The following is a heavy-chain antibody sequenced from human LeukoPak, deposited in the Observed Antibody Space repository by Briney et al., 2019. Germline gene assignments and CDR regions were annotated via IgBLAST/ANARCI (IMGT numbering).Heavy chain of an antibody. CDR2: ISSSSSYI. V-gene: IGHV3-21*01. CDR1: GFTFSSYS. Sequence: GGSLRLSCAASGFTFSSYSMNWVRQAPGKGLEWVSSISSSSSYIYYADSVKGRFTISRDNAKNSLYLQMNSLRAEDTAVYYCARSAMVRGVTNIDYWGQGTLVTVSS. D-gene: IGHD3-10*01. CDR3: ARSAMVRGVTNIDY. J-gene: IGHJ4*02.